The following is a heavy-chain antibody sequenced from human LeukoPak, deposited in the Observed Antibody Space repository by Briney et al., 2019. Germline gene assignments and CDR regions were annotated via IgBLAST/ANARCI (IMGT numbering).Heavy chain of an antibody. CDR2: ISSSSSYI. D-gene: IGHD3-22*01. V-gene: IGHV3-21*01. J-gene: IGHJ4*02. Sequence: GGSLRLSCAASGFTFSSYSVNWVRQAPGKGLEWVSSISSSSSYIYYADSVKGRFTISRDNAKSSLYLQMNSLRAEDTAVYYCAREITSSGSFDSWGQGTRVTVSS. CDR3: AREITSSGSFDS. CDR1: GFTFSSYS.